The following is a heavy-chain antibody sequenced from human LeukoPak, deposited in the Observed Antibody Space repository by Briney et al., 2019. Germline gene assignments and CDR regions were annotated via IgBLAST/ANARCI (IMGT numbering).Heavy chain of an antibody. Sequence: SETLSLTCAVYGGSFSGYYWSWIRQPPGRGLEWIGEINHSGSTNYNPSLKSRVTISVDTSKNQFSLKLSSVTAADTAVYYCARGLDFFSRGWYYWGQGTLVTVSS. D-gene: IGHD6-19*01. V-gene: IGHV4-34*01. CDR2: INHSGST. J-gene: IGHJ4*02. CDR1: GGSFSGYY. CDR3: ARGLDFFSRGWYY.